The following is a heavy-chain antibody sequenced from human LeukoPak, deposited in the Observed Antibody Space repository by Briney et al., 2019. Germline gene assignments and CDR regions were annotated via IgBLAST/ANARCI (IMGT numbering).Heavy chain of an antibody. J-gene: IGHJ4*02. V-gene: IGHV3-64D*06. CDR3: VKGGYDILTGYTSFDY. Sequence: GGSLRLSCSASGFTFSSYAMHWVRQAPGTGLEYVSAISSNGGSTYYADSVKGRFTISRDNSKNTLYLRMSSLRAEDTAVYYCVKGGYDILTGYTSFDYWGQGTLVTVSS. D-gene: IGHD3-9*01. CDR1: GFTFSSYA. CDR2: ISSNGGST.